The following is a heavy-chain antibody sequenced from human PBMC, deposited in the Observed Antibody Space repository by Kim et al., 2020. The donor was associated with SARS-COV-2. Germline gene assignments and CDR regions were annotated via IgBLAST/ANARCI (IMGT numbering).Heavy chain of an antibody. CDR3: ARGGYCSSTSCYSYYYG. D-gene: IGHD2-2*02. J-gene: IGHJ6*01. V-gene: IGHV3-30-3*01. CDR1: GFTFSSYA. CDR2: ISYDGSNK. Sequence: GRSLRLSCAASGFTFSSYAMHWVRQAPGKGLEWVAVISYDGSNKYYADSVKGRFTISRDNSKNTLYLQMNSLRAEDTAVYYCARGGYCSSTSCYSYYYG.